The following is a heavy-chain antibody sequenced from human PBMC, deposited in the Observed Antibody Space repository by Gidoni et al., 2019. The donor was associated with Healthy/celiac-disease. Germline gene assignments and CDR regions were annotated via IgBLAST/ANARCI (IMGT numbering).Heavy chain of an antibody. J-gene: IGHJ3*02. CDR3: ARQNNWGSGFAFDI. V-gene: IGHV4-59*01. CDR1: GSISSYY. CDR2: IYYSGST. D-gene: IGHD7-27*01. Sequence: QVQLQESGPGLVKPGGSISSYYWSWIRQPPGKGLEWIGYIYYSGSTNYNTSLKSQVHISVYTSKNQFSLKLSSVTAADTVVYYCARQNNWGSGFAFDIWGQGTMVTVSS.